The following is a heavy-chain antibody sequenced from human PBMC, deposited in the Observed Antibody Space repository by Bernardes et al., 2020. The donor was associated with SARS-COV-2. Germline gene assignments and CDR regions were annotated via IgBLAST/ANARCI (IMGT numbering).Heavy chain of an antibody. J-gene: IGHJ6*02. CDR2: ISYDGSNK. Sequence: GGSLRLSCAASGFTFSSYGMHWVRQAPGKGLEWVAVISYDGSNKYYADSVKGRFTISRDNSKNTLYLQMNSLRAEDTAVYYCAKDQLYYDILTGYYPSSNYYYYYGMDVWGQGTTVTVSS. CDR1: GFTFSSYG. D-gene: IGHD3-9*01. CDR3: AKDQLYYDILTGYYPSSNYYYYYGMDV. V-gene: IGHV3-30*18.